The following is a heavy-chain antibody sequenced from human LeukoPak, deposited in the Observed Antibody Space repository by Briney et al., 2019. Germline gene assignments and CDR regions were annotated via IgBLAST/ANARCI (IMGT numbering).Heavy chain of an antibody. D-gene: IGHD1-1*01. CDR3: VRDAPTGVYGMDV. CDR1: GYSCTYNH. CDR2: INPHSGDT. Sequence: ASVKVSCKASGYSCTYNHIHWVRQAPGQGLEWMGWINPHSGDTNYTQKFQDRVTMIRDTSNRTVYMEVTRLRSDDTAVYYCVRDAPTGVYGMDVWGQGTTVTVSS. V-gene: IGHV1-2*02. J-gene: IGHJ6*02.